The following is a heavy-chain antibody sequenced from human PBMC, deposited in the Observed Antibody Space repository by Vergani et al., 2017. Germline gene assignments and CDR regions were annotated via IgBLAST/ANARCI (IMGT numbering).Heavy chain of an antibody. CDR1: GFTFSSYG. D-gene: IGHD2-2*01. CDR3: AKGPGCSSTSCYAYYYGMDV. J-gene: IGHJ6*04. CDR2: ISYDGSNK. V-gene: IGHV3-30*18. Sequence: QVQLVESGGGVVQPGRSLRLSCAASGFTFSSYGMHWVRQAPGKGLEWVAVISYDGSNKYYADSVKGRFTISRDNSKNTLYLQMNSLRAEDTAVYYCAKGPGCSSTSCYAYYYGMDVGGEGTTVTVSS.